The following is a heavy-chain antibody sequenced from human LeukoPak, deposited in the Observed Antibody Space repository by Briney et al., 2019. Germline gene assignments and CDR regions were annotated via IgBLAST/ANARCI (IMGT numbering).Heavy chain of an antibody. J-gene: IGHJ4*02. CDR2: IYSSGST. CDR1: CASISAFH. Sequence: SQTLSLTYTVSCASISAFHWTCFRQPAGKGLEWIGLIYSSGSTPFNPSLKSRVAMSVDLTKNQLSLKLTSVTAADTAMYYCARKDGDYWGRGTLDTVSS. CDR3: ARKDGDY. V-gene: IGHV4-4*07.